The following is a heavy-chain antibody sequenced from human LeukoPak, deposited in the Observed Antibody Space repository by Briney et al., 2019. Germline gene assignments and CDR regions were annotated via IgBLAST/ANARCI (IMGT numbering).Heavy chain of an antibody. Sequence: ASVKVSCKASGHTFTSYGISWVRQAPGQGLEWMGWISAYNGNTNYAQKLQGRVTMTTDTSTSTAYMELRSLRSDDTAVYYCARDLTMVRGVPQPNWFDPWGQGTLVTVSS. D-gene: IGHD3-10*01. V-gene: IGHV1-18*01. CDR3: ARDLTMVRGVPQPNWFDP. J-gene: IGHJ5*02. CDR2: ISAYNGNT. CDR1: GHTFTSYG.